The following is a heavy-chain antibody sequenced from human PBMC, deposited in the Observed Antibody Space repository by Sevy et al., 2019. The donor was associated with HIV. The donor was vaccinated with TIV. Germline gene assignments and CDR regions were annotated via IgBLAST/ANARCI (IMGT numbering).Heavy chain of an antibody. Sequence: SETLSHTCTVSGGSISSGDYYWSWIRQPPGKGLEWIGYIYYSGSTYYNPSLKSRVTISVDTSKNQFSLKLSSVTAADTAVYYCARDQEGVYGDYKGAFDYWGQGTLVTVSS. CDR3: ARDQEGVYGDYKGAFDY. CDR1: GGSISSGDYY. V-gene: IGHV4-30-4*01. J-gene: IGHJ4*02. D-gene: IGHD4-17*01. CDR2: IYYSGST.